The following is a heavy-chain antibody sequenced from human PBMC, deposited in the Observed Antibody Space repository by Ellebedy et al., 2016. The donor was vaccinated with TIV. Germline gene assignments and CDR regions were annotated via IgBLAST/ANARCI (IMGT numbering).Heavy chain of an antibody. J-gene: IGHJ4*02. CDR2: ISYDGSNK. D-gene: IGHD3-10*01. Sequence: GESLKISXAASGFSFTTYTMHWVRQTPVKGLEWLAVISYDGSNKNYADSVKGRFTISRDNSKNTLYLQMSSLRAEDTAIYYCAKDRRVVRGLITDHWGQGILVTVSS. V-gene: IGHV3-30-3*01. CDR1: GFSFTTYT. CDR3: AKDRRVVRGLITDH.